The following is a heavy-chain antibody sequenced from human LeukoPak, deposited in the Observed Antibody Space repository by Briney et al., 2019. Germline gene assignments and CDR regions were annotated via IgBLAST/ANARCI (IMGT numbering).Heavy chain of an antibody. CDR1: GGSISSSGYY. CDR3: ARDRRDSGSYRNFDY. Sequence: SETLSLTCTVSGGSISSSGYYWGWIRQPPGKGLEWIGIIYYSGTTYYNPSLKSRVTISIDTSKNQFSLKLSSVTAADTAVYYCARDRRDSGSYRNFDYWGQGTLVTVSS. CDR2: IYYSGTT. D-gene: IGHD1-26*01. J-gene: IGHJ4*02. V-gene: IGHV4-39*07.